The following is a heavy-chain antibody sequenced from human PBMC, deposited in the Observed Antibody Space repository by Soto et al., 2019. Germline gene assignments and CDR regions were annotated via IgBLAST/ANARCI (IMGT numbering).Heavy chain of an antibody. Sequence: QLQLQESGPGLVKPAETLSLTCAVSGGSVSSGTYFWGWIRQPPGKGIEWIGDIYYNGDTYYSPSLTPRATMSVDTADNQLSLRLTSVTAAETAVYYCARRLSENWRQGHAFDFWGEGTWVTVSS. CDR3: ARRLSENWRQGHAFDF. CDR1: GGSVSSGTYF. CDR2: IYYNGDT. J-gene: IGHJ3*01. D-gene: IGHD1-1*01. V-gene: IGHV4-39*01.